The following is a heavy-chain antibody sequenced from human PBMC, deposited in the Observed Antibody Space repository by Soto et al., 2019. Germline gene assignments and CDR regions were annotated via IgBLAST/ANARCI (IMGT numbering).Heavy chain of an antibody. D-gene: IGHD3-10*01. Sequence: QVQLVQSGAEVKKPGSSVKVSCKASGGTFSSYAISWVRQAPGQGLEWMGGIIPIFGTANYAQKFQGRVTITAAESTSTAYMELSSLRSEDTAVYYCASFYGSGSYYTEWVWFDPWGQGTLVTVSS. V-gene: IGHV1-69*12. J-gene: IGHJ5*02. CDR1: GGTFSSYA. CDR3: ASFYGSGSYYTEWVWFDP. CDR2: IIPIFGTA.